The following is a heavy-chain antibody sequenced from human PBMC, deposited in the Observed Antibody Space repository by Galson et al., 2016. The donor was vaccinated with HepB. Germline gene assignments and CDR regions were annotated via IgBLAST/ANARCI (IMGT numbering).Heavy chain of an antibody. CDR2: ITDIGT. CDR3: ARELGRRRQFDY. J-gene: IGHJ4*02. CDR1: GFTFSSFG. D-gene: IGHD6-6*01. Sequence: SLRLSCAASGFTFSSFGMGWVRQASGKGLEYISTITDIGTYYADSVKGRFTISRDNSKNTLSVQMNSLRAEDTAIYYCARELGRRRQFDYWGQGTLVTVSS. V-gene: IGHV3-23*01.